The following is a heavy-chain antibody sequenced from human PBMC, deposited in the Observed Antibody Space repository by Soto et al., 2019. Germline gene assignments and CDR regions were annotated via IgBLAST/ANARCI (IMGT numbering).Heavy chain of an antibody. Sequence: QVQLVESGGGVVQPGRSLRLSCAASGFTFSSYAMHWVRQAPGKGLEWVAVISYDGSNKYYADSVKGRFTISRDNSKNTLYLQMNSLRAEDTAVYYCARVVAEAGCWGQGTLVTVSS. CDR3: ARVVAEAGC. J-gene: IGHJ4*02. D-gene: IGHD6-13*01. CDR2: ISYDGSNK. CDR1: GFTFSSYA. V-gene: IGHV3-30-3*01.